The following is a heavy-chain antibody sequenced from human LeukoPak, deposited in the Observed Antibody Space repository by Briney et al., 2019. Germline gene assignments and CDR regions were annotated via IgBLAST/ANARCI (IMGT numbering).Heavy chain of an antibody. D-gene: IGHD6-19*01. CDR1: GFTFSSYG. CDR2: IWYDGSNK. CDR3: ARDLGSGWPGDY. Sequence: PGGSLRLSCAASGFTFSSYGMHWVRQAPGKGLEWVAVIWYDGSNKYYADSVKGRFTISRDNSKNTLYLQKNSLRAEDTAVYYCARDLGSGWPGDYWGQGTLVTVSS. J-gene: IGHJ4*02. V-gene: IGHV3-33*01.